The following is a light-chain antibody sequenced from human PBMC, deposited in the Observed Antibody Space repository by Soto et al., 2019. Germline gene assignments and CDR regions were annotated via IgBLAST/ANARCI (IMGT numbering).Light chain of an antibody. CDR2: AVS. V-gene: IGLV2-14*01. CDR1: SSDVGGYNY. J-gene: IGLJ1*01. CDR3: ISYTGSSTSYV. Sequence: QSVLTQPASVSGSPGQSITISCTGTSSDVGGYNYVSWYQQFPGKTPKLMIYAVSNRPSGVSNRFSGSKSGNTASLTISGLQAEDEADYYCISYTGSSTSYVFGTGTKVTVL.